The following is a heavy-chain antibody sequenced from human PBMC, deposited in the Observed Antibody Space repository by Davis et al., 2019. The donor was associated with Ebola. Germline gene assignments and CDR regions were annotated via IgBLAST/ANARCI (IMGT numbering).Heavy chain of an antibody. V-gene: IGHV1-69*10. D-gene: IGHD6-19*01. J-gene: IGHJ4*02. Sequence: SVKVSCKASGYTFTSYGISWVRQAPGQGLEWMGWIIPILGIANYAQKFQGRVTITADKSTSTAYMELSSLKSEDTAVYYCARESSGWYGIADYWGQGTLVTVSS. CDR2: IIPILGIA. CDR1: GYTFTSYG. CDR3: ARESSGWYGIADY.